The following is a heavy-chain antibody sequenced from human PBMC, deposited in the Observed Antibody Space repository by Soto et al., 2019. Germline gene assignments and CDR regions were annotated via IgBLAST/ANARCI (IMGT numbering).Heavy chain of an antibody. CDR2: IKYDESAT. Sequence: EVQLVESGGGLVQPGGSLRLSCAASGFTFSIYWMHWVRQAPGKGLVWVSRIKYDESATNYADSVKGRFTISRDNAKDTVYLQMNGLRVDDTAVYYCVRGARNYYYVDVWGKGTTVTVSS. CDR1: GFTFSIYW. CDR3: VRGARNYYYVDV. J-gene: IGHJ6*03. V-gene: IGHV3-74*01.